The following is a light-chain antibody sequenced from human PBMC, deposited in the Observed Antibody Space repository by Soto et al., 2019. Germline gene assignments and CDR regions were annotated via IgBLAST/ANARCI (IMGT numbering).Light chain of an antibody. CDR1: PSVSNS. V-gene: IGKV3-11*01. Sequence: EIGLTQSPGTRSLSQGERATLSCRASPSVSNSLAWYQHKPGQAPRLLIYDAFNRATGVPTRFSGSGSGTDFTLTISSLEPEDFAVYYCQQRNRWPPVTFGGGTKVDIK. CDR2: DAF. CDR3: QQRNRWPPVT. J-gene: IGKJ4*01.